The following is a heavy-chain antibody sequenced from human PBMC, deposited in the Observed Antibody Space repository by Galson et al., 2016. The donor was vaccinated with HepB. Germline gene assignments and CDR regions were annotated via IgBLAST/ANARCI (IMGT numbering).Heavy chain of an antibody. CDR1: GDSVSSNVAA. V-gene: IGHV6-1*01. CDR2: TYYRSKWYN. Sequence: CAISGDSVSSNVAAWHWIRQSPSRGLEWLGRTYYRSKWYNDYAVSVKSRVTINPDTSKNQFSLHLNSVTPEDTAVYYCARGCGPLHTAMVVDHSDYWGQGTLVSVSS. D-gene: IGHD5-18*01. CDR3: ARGCGPLHTAMVVDHSDY. J-gene: IGHJ4*02.